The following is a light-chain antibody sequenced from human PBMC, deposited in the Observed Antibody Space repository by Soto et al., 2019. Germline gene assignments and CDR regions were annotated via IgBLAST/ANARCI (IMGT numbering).Light chain of an antibody. CDR3: QQYGSSPT. CDR2: DVS. CDR1: QSVSSSY. V-gene: IGKV3-20*01. Sequence: EIVLTQSPGTLSLSPGERVTLSCRSSQSVSSSYLAWYQHKPGQAPRLLIYDVSSRATGIPDRFSGSGSGTDFTLTISRLEPEDFAVYYCQQYGSSPTFGQGTKVEIK. J-gene: IGKJ1*01.